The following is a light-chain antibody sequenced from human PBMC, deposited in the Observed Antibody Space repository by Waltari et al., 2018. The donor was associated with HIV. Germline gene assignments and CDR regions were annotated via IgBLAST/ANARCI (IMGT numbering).Light chain of an antibody. J-gene: IGKJ2*01. CDR2: CAS. CDR3: QQYISAPYT. CDR1: STGLYKSNNKKY. Sequence: ITQSPVPLAVSFSGQAPIHCTAGSTGLYKSNNKKYLSRYQQRPGQPPKLLIYCASTRESGVPDRFSGSGSGTDFTLTISGLQAEDVALYYCQQYISAPYTFGQGTKVE. V-gene: IGKV4-1*01.